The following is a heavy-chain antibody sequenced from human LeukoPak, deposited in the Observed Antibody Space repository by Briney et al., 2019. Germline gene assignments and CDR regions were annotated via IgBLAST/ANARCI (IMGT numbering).Heavy chain of an antibody. D-gene: IGHD3-3*01. CDR3: ARGNDFWSDPWDY. V-gene: IGHV3-64*01. CDR1: GFTFSSYA. Sequence: GGSLRLSCAASGFTFSSYAMHWVRQAPGKGLEYVSAISSNGGSTYYANSVKGRFTISRDNSKNTLYLQMGSLRAEDMAVYYCARGNDFWSDPWDYWGQGTLVTVSS. CDR2: ISSNGGST. J-gene: IGHJ4*02.